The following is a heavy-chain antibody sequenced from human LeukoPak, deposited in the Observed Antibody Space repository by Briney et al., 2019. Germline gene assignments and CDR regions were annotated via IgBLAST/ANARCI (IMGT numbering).Heavy chain of an antibody. CDR2: ISGSGGST. CDR1: GCTFRSYA. J-gene: IGHJ4*02. V-gene: IGHV3-23*01. Sequence: GWSVSLSCAASGCTFRSYAMSWVRQPAGKGLDGVSDISGSGGSTYYADSVKGRFTISRDNSKNTLYLQKNSLRAEDTAVYYCAKGGGSSWYIFDYWGQGTLVTVSS. D-gene: IGHD6-13*01. CDR3: AKGGGSSWYIFDY.